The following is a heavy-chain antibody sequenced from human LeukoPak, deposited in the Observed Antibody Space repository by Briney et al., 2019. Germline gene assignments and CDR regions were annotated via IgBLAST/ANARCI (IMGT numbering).Heavy chain of an antibody. CDR3: ARGNILTGYCFDF. CDR2: IHYTGAT. Sequence: SETLSLTCAVYGGSITGYYWSWVRQTPGRGLEWVGEIHYTGATSYNPSLKSRATISTDTSKNQFSLRLSSVTAADTAVYYCARGNILTGYCFDFWGQGALVTVSS. V-gene: IGHV4-34*01. D-gene: IGHD3-9*01. CDR1: GGSITGYY. J-gene: IGHJ4*02.